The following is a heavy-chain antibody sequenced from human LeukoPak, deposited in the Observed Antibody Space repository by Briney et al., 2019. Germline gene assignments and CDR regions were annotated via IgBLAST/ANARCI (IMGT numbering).Heavy chain of an antibody. CDR1: RFTFGGYS. CDR3: ARGEHCSDGSCLIEY. D-gene: IGHD2-15*01. CDR2: ISSSGSTI. Sequence: PGGSLRLSCAASRFTFGGYSMDWVRRPPGNGLEWVSYISSSGSTIHYADSVKGRVTISRDNAKNSLYLQMNSLRAEDTAVFYCARGEHCSDGSCLIEYWGQEALVTVSS. V-gene: IGHV3-48*04. J-gene: IGHJ4*02.